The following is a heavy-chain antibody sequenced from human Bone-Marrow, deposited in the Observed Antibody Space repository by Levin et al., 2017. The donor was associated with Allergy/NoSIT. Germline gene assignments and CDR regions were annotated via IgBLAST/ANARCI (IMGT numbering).Heavy chain of an antibody. V-gene: IGHV3-30*04. CDR2: ISNDGKNK. J-gene: IGHJ1*01. CDR1: GFSFTMYA. Sequence: GESLKISCAASGFSFTMYAMHWIRQAPGKGLEWLTVISNDGKNKHCADSVKGRFTVSRDNSRSTLYVDMNSLRPEDTAVYYCARSFSYDSRGYPGYWGQGTLVTVSS. CDR3: ARSFSYDSRGYPGY. D-gene: IGHD3-22*01.